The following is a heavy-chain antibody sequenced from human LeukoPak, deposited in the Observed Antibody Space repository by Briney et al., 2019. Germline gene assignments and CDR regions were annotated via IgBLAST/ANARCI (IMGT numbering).Heavy chain of an antibody. Sequence: GGSLRLSCAASGFTFSSYGMYWVRQAPGKGLEWVAVISYDGSNKYYADSVKGRFTISRDNSKNTLYLQMNSLRAEDTAVYYCAKSIAAAGIDYWGQGTLVTVSS. V-gene: IGHV3-30*18. J-gene: IGHJ4*02. D-gene: IGHD6-13*01. CDR3: AKSIAAAGIDY. CDR2: ISYDGSNK. CDR1: GFTFSSYG.